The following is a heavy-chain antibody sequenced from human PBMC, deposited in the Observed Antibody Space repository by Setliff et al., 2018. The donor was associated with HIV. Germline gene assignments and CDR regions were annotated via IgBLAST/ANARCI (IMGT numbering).Heavy chain of an antibody. D-gene: IGHD4-17*01. J-gene: IGHJ6*03. CDR2: INPNSGAT. CDR1: GYTFTDYY. CDR3: ARVTTTVTAYYYYYMDV. Sequence: ASVKVSCKASGYTFTDYYMHWVRQAPGQGLEWVGRINPNSGATNLAQKFQGRVTMTRDTSISTAYMELSRLRSDDTAVYYCARVTTTVTAYYYYYMDVWGKGTTVTVSS. V-gene: IGHV1-2*06.